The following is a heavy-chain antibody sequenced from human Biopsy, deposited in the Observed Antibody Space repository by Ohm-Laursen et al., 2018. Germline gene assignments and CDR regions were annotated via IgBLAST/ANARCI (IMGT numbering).Heavy chain of an antibody. J-gene: IGHJ4*02. CDR1: GFSFSDYY. V-gene: IGHV3-11*01. CDR3: ARAAALSKSDY. D-gene: IGHD6-25*01. Sequence: SLRLSCSAFGFSFSDYYMSWVRQVPGKGLEWLTYINTSGRTIYYSDSVRGRFTISRDNAENSLFLQMDSLRAEDTGVYYCARAAALSKSDYWGQGILVTVSS. CDR2: INTSGRTI.